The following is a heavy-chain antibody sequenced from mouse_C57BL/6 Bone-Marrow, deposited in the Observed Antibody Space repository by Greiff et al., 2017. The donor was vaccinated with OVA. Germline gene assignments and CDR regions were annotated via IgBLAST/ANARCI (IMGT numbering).Heavy chain of an antibody. CDR3: ARSMLRYFDV. Sequence: QVQLQPSGAELARPGASVKLSCKASGYTFTSYGISWVKQSTGQGLVWIGEIYPRCGNTFYNEKFKGKATLTADKSSSTAYMDLRSLTSEDSAVYFCARSMLRYFDVWGTGTTVTVSS. CDR2: IYPRCGNT. CDR1: GYTFTSYG. D-gene: IGHD2-3*01. V-gene: IGHV1-81*01. J-gene: IGHJ1*03.